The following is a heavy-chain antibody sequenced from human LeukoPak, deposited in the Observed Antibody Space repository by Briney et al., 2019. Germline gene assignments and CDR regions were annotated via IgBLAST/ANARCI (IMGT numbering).Heavy chain of an antibody. J-gene: IGHJ4*02. CDR3: ATVGYSSGWRDY. V-gene: IGHV3-23*01. D-gene: IGHD6-19*01. CDR1: EFAISRYW. CDR2: ISGSGGST. Sequence: GGSLRLSCVASEFAISRYWMSWVRQAPGKGLGWVSAISGSGGSTYYADSVKGRFTISRDNSKNTLYLQMNSLRAEDTAVYYCATVGYSSGWRDYWGQGTLVTVSS.